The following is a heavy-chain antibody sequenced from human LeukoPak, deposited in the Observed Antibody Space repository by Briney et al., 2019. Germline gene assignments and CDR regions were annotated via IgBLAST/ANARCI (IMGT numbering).Heavy chain of an antibody. J-gene: IGHJ4*02. CDR2: IYYSGST. D-gene: IGHD2-2*01. V-gene: IGHV4-31*03. Sequence: SQTLSLTCTVSGGSISSGGYYWSWIRQHPGKGLEWIGYIYYSGSTYYNPSLKSRVTISVDTSKNQFSLKLSSVTAADTAVYYCARDGCSSTSCYLDYWGQGTLVTVYS. CDR3: ARDGCSSTSCYLDY. CDR1: GGSISSGGYY.